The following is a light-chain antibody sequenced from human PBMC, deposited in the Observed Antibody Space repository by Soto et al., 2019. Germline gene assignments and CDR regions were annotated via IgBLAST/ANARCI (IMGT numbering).Light chain of an antibody. CDR2: GAS. V-gene: IGKV3-20*01. Sequence: EIVLTQSPGTLSLSPGERATLSCRASQRISSSYLAWYQQKPGQAPRLLVYGASSRATGIPDRFSGSGSGTDFTLTISRLEPEDFALYYCQQYSSTFWTFGQGTKVDIK. J-gene: IGKJ1*01. CDR1: QRISSSY. CDR3: QQYSSTFWT.